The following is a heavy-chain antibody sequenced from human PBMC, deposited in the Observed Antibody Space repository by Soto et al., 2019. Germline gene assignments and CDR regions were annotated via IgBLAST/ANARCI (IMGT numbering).Heavy chain of an antibody. CDR1: GGTFSSYA. CDR3: ASHGERPPRYCSSTSCYTGHY. D-gene: IGHD2-2*02. Sequence: SVKVSCKASGGTFSSYAISWVRQAPGQGLEWMGGIIPIFGTANYAQKFQGRVTITADKSTSTAYMELSSLRSEDTAVYYCASHGERPPRYCSSTSCYTGHYWGQGTMVTVSS. CDR2: IIPIFGTA. V-gene: IGHV1-69*06. J-gene: IGHJ4*02.